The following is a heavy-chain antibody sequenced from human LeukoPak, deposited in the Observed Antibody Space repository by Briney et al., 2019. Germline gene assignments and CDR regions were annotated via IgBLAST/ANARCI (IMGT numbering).Heavy chain of an antibody. J-gene: IGHJ4*02. CDR3: ARDRISSSEFDY. CDR2: IYYGGST. D-gene: IGHD6-6*01. V-gene: IGHV4-30-4*08. Sequence: SETLSLTCAVYGGSFSGYYWSWIRQPPGKGLEWIGYIYYGGSTYYNPSLKSRLTISVDTSKNQFSPKLSSVTAADTAVYYCARDRISSSEFDYWGQGTLVTVSS. CDR1: GGSFSGYY.